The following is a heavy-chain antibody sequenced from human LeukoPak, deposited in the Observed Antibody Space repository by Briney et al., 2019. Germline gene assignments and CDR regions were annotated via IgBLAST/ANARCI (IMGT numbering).Heavy chain of an antibody. J-gene: IGHJ4*02. CDR2: IYSSGDT. V-gene: IGHV3-66*03. Sequence: GGSLRLSCAASGFTVSNNYMSWVRQAPGKGLEWVSVIYSSGDTYYADSVKGRFTISRDNSMNTLYLQMNSLRTEDTAVYYCAKGGYTWGGDSLLDYWGQRTLVTVSS. D-gene: IGHD5-18*01. CDR3: AKGGYTWGGDSLLDY. CDR1: GFTVSNNY.